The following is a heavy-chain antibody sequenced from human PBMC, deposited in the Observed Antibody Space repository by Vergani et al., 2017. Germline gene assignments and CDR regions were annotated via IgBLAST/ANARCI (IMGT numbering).Heavy chain of an antibody. CDR1: GFTFSDFY. Sequence: VQLVESGGGLVKPGGSLRLSCAASGFTFSDFYMTWIRQTPGKGLEWLAHISDGGETKMYGESLKGRFTVSRDNTKNLLILQMKTLKVDDTATYYCGRKQSPASLMDKPIDIWGQGTLVTVSS. V-gene: IGHV3-11*01. CDR2: ISDGGETK. J-gene: IGHJ5*02. CDR3: GRKQSPASLMDKPIDI. D-gene: IGHD1/OR15-1a*01.